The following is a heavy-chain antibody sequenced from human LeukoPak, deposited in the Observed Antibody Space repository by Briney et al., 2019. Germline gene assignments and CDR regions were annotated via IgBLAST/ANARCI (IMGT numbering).Heavy chain of an antibody. CDR2: TSGSGSP. CDR3: ARDRDFWSGYYTLHDAFDI. CDR1: GGSITSDRFY. V-gene: IGHV4-61*02. Sequence: SQTLSLTCTVSGGSITSDRFYWSWIRQPAGKGLEWIGRTSGSGSPNYNPSFKSRVTISLDMSKNQFSLKLRSVTAAHTAVYYCARDRDFWSGYYTLHDAFDIWGQGTMVTVSS. J-gene: IGHJ3*02. D-gene: IGHD3-3*01.